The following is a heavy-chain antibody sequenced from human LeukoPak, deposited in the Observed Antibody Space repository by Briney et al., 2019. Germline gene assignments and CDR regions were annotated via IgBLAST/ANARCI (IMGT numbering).Heavy chain of an antibody. V-gene: IGHV4-61*08. J-gene: IGHJ5*01. CDR3: AREKSTVTAGFDF. CDR1: GGSISSGGYY. D-gene: IGHD4-17*01. CDR2: IYHSGNT. Sequence: SETLSLTCTVSGGSISSGGYYWSWIRQPPGKGLEWIGEIYHSGNTNYNPSLKSRVTISVDKSNNQFSLELSSVTAADTAVYYCAREKSTVTAGFDFWGQGTLVTVSS.